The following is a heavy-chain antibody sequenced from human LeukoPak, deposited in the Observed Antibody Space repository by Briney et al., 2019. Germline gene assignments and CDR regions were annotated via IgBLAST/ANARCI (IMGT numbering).Heavy chain of an antibody. CDR3: TRDPAGAVAGRGDY. J-gene: IGHJ4*02. V-gene: IGHV1-69*04. Sequence: SVKVSCKASGGTFSSYTISWVRQAPGQGLEWMGRIIPILGIANYAQKFQGRVTITADKSTSTAYMELSSLRSEDTAVYYCTRDPAGAVAGRGDYWGQGTLVTVSS. CDR2: IIPILGIA. CDR1: GGTFSSYT. D-gene: IGHD6-19*01.